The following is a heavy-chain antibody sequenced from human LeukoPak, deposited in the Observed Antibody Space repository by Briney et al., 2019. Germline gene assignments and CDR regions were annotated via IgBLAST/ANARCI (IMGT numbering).Heavy chain of an antibody. CDR3: ARDSATYYYSPYYYYYYMDV. CDR2: INPNSGGT. CDR1: GYTFTGYY. J-gene: IGHJ6*03. D-gene: IGHD3-10*01. Sequence: GASVKVSCKASGYTFTGYYMHWVRRAPGQGLEWMGWINPNSGGTNYAQKFQGRVTMTRDTSISTAYMELSRLRSDDTAVYYCARDSATYYYSPYYYYYYMDVWGKGTTVTVSS. V-gene: IGHV1-2*02.